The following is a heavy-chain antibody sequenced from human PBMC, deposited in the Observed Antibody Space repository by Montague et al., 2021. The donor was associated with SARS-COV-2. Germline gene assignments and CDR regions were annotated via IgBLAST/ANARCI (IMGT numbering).Heavy chain of an antibody. CDR3: ARVPVSGTYWSGDY. V-gene: IGHV4-39*07. CDR1: AGSISSTSYY. CDR2: IYHSGSA. Sequence: SETLSLTCTVYAGSISSTSYYWGWARQPPGKGLEWNGSIYHSGSAYSNLSLQSRVTISIDTSKNQLSLKLSSVTAADTAVYYCARVPVSGTYWSGDYWGQGTLVTVSS. J-gene: IGHJ4*02. D-gene: IGHD1-26*01.